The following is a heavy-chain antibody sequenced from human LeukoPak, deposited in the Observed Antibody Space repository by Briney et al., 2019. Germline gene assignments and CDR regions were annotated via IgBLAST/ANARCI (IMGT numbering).Heavy chain of an antibody. J-gene: IGHJ2*01. V-gene: IGHV4-39*07. Sequence: SETLSLTCTISDDSISSNRYFWAWIRQPPGKGLEWIGRIYTSGSTNYNPSLKSRVTISVDTSKNQFSLKLSSVTAADTAVYYCARISSDYYGSGSHWYFDLWGRGTLVTVSS. D-gene: IGHD3-10*01. CDR2: IYTSGST. CDR1: DDSISSNRYF. CDR3: ARISSDYYGSGSHWYFDL.